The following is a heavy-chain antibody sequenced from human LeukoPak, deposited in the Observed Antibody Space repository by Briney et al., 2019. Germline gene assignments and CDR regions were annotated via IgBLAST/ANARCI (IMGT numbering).Heavy chain of an antibody. D-gene: IGHD2-15*01. Sequence: PGGSLRLSCAASGFIFSNAWMSWVRQAPGKGLEWVGRIKSKSDGGTADYVAPVKGRFTILRDDSKNTLFLQMNSLKTEDTAVYYCATGWSYCKDWGQGTLVTVSS. J-gene: IGHJ4*02. V-gene: IGHV3-15*01. CDR3: ATGWSYCKD. CDR2: IKSKSDGGTA. CDR1: GFIFSNAW.